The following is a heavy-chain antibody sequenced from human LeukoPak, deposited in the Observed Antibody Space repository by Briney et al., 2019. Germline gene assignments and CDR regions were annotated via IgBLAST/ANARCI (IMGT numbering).Heavy chain of an antibody. J-gene: IGHJ5*02. CDR1: GYTFTGYY. D-gene: IGHD3-10*01. Sequence: ASVKVSCKASGYTFTGYYMHWVRQAPGQGLEWMGWMNPNNGNTGYAQKFQGRVTMTRDTSISTAYMELRDLRSEGTAVYYCVRDGEGVAISVNYWFDPWGQGTLVTVSS. V-gene: IGHV1-8*02. CDR2: MNPNNGNT. CDR3: VRDGEGVAISVNYWFDP.